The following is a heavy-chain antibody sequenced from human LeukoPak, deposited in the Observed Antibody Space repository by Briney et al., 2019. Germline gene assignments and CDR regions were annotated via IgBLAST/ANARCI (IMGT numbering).Heavy chain of an antibody. CDR2: IWYDGSNK. V-gene: IGHV3-33*06. Sequence: PGGSLRLSCAASGFTFSSYGMHWVRQAPGKGLEWVAVIWYDGSNKYYAGSVKGRFTISRDNSKNTLYLQMNSLRAEDTAVYYCAKDPGDYYMDVWGKGTTVTVSS. CDR3: AKDPGDYYMDV. J-gene: IGHJ6*03. CDR1: GFTFSSYG.